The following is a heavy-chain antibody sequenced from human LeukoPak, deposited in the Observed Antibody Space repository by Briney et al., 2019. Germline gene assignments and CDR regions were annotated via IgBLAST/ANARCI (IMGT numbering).Heavy chain of an antibody. J-gene: IGHJ4*02. CDR2: IYYSGST. CDR1: GGSIISSSYC. D-gene: IGHD6-13*01. CDR3: VRHLYSSSWVIPPYYFDY. Sequence: RTSETLSLTCTVSGGSIISSSYCWGWIRQPPGKGLEWIGSIYYSGSTYYNPSLKSRVTISVDTSKNQFSLKLSSVTAADTGVYYCVRHLYSSSWVIPPYYFDYWGQGTLVTVSS. V-gene: IGHV4-39*01.